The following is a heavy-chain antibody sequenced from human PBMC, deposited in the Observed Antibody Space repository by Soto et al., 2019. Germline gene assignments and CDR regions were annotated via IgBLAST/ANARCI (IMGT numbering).Heavy chain of an antibody. CDR3: ARVGCSSTSCTNYYYYYMDV. CDR1: SGSFSGYY. CDR2: INHSGST. D-gene: IGHD2-2*01. Sequence: SETLSLTCAVYSGSFSGYYWSWIRQPPGKGLEWIGEINHSGSTNYNPSLKSRVTISVDTSKNQFSLKLSSVTAADTAVYYCARVGCSSTSCTNYYYYYMDVWGKGTTVTVSS. V-gene: IGHV4-34*01. J-gene: IGHJ6*03.